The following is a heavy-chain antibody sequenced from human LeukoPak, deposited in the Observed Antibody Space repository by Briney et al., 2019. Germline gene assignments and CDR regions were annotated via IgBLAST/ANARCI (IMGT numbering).Heavy chain of an antibody. CDR1: GFTFTGHS. V-gene: IGHV3-7*01. D-gene: IGHD3-9*01. CDR2: IKEDGSEK. J-gene: IGHJ3*01. Sequence: PGRSLRLSCVASGFTFTGHSMHWVRQAPGKGLEWVANIKEDGSEKYSVDSVEGRFTISRDNAKKSLYLQMNSLRAEDTAVYYCVGEDYNILTGPGQGAFDVWGQGTVVTVSS. CDR3: VGEDYNILTGPGQGAFDV.